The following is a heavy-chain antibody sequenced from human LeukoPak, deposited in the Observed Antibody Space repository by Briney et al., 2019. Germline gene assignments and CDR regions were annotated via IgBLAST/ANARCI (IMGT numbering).Heavy chain of an antibody. CDR3: ARDLGYSSGPNY. D-gene: IGHD6-19*01. J-gene: IGHJ4*02. V-gene: IGHV3-21*01. CDR1: GFSFSSFS. Sequence: EGSLRLSCAASGFSFSSFSMNWVRQAPGKGLEWVSYISGGSSFTYYVDSVKGRFTISRDNAKNSLYLQMNSLRAEDTAVYYCARDLGYSSGPNYWGQGTLVTVSS. CDR2: ISGGSSFT.